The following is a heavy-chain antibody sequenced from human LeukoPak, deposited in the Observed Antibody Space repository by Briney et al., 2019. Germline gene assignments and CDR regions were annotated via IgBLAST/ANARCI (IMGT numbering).Heavy chain of an antibody. V-gene: IGHV4-38-2*01. D-gene: IGHD1-26*01. J-gene: IGHJ4*02. CDR2: IYHSGST. Sequence: SETLSLTCAVSGYSISSGYYGGWIRQPPGKGLEWIGSIYHSGSTYYNPALKSRVTISVDTSKNQFSLKLSSVTAADTAVYYCARRWDGKTFDYWGQGTLVTVSS. CDR1: GYSISSGYY. CDR3: ARRWDGKTFDY.